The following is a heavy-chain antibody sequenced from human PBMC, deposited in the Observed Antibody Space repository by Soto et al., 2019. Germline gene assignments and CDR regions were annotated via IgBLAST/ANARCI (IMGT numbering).Heavy chain of an antibody. V-gene: IGHV1-2*02. CDR2: IYPNSGDT. CDR3: ASLQTSGWYGVH. Sequence: ASVKVSCKASGYSFTGYYIHWLRQAPGQGLEWMGWIYPNSGDTESAQKFQGRLTLTRDTSITTAYMELSSLRSDDTAIYYCASLQTSGWYGVHWGQGTLVTVSS. CDR1: GYSFTGYY. J-gene: IGHJ4*02. D-gene: IGHD6-19*01.